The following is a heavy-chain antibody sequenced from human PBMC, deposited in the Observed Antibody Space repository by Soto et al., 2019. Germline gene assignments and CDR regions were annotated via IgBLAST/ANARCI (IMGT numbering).Heavy chain of an antibody. Sequence: PSETLSLTCTVSGGSISSSSYYWGWIRQPPGKGLEWIGSIYYSGSTNYNPSLKSRVTISVDTSKNQFSLKLSSVTAADTAVYYCASRYCSGGSCRRNWFDPWGQGTLVTVSS. CDR1: GGSISSSSYY. J-gene: IGHJ5*02. CDR2: IYYSGST. D-gene: IGHD2-15*01. V-gene: IGHV4-39*01. CDR3: ASRYCSGGSCRRNWFDP.